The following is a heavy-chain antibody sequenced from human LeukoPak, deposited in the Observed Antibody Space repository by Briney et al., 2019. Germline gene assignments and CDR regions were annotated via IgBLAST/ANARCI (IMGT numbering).Heavy chain of an antibody. CDR3: ARERAYCSGGSCPNYYYYGMDV. J-gene: IGHJ6*02. V-gene: IGHV3-53*04. Sequence: GGSLRLSCAASGFTFSSYAMSWVRQAPGKGLEWVSVIYSGGSTYYADSVKGRFTISRHSSKNTLYLQMNSLRAEDTAVYYCARERAYCSGGSCPNYYYYGMDVWGQGTTVTVSS. D-gene: IGHD2-15*01. CDR2: IYSGGST. CDR1: GFTFSSYA.